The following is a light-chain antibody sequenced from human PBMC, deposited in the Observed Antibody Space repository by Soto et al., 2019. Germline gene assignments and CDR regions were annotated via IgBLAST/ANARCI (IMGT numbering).Light chain of an antibody. CDR2: AAS. CDR3: QQYYSHSQT. CDR1: QSISSY. Sequence: DIQMTQSPSTLSASVGDRVTITCRASQSISSYLNWYQQKPGKAPKLLIYAASSLQSGVPSRFSGSGSGTEFTLTISSLQPDDFGTYYCQQYYSHSQTFGQGTKVDIK. V-gene: IGKV1-39*01. J-gene: IGKJ1*01.